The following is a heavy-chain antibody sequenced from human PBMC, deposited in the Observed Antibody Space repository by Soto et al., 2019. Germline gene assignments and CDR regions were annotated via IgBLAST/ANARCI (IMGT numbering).Heavy chain of an antibody. CDR3: VTVNLVGAAYYFDY. D-gene: IGHD1-26*01. CDR1: GGSIRNGDYY. CDR2: VYYSGTT. J-gene: IGHJ4*02. V-gene: IGHV4-30-4*01. Sequence: SETLSLTCTVSGGSIRNGDYYWGWIRQPPGMGLEWIGYVYYSGTTYSHPSLNSRVSISVDTSENQFSLRLTSVTAADTAVYYCVTVNLVGAAYYFDYWGPGTLVTVSS.